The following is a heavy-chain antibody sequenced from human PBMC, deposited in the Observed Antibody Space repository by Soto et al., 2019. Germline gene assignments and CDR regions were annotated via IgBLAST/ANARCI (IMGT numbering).Heavy chain of an antibody. D-gene: IGHD2-21*01. V-gene: IGHV1-2*02. CDR3: ARDLLWSAQKPIDF. J-gene: IGHJ4*02. CDR2: INPNSGGT. CDR1: GYTFSGYN. Sequence: ASVKVSCKASGYTFSGYNMHWVRQAPGQGLEWMGWINPNSGGTNFARKFQGRVTMTRDTSIGTAYMELTNLTSDDTAVYFCARDLLWSAQKPIDFWGQGTMVTVSS.